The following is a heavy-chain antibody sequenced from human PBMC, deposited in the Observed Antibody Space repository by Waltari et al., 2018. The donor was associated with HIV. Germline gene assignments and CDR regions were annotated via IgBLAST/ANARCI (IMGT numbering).Heavy chain of an antibody. CDR1: GYSISSGYY. CDR2: IYHSGST. CDR3: ASPTLDDYGDYGDAFDI. V-gene: IGHV4-38-2*02. Sequence: QVQLQESGPGLVKPSETLSLTCTVSGYSISSGYYWGWIRQPPGKGLEWIGSIYHSGSTYYNPSLKSRVTISVDTSKNQFSLKLSSVTAADTAVYYCASPTLDDYGDYGDAFDIWGQGTMVTVSS. D-gene: IGHD4-17*01. J-gene: IGHJ3*02.